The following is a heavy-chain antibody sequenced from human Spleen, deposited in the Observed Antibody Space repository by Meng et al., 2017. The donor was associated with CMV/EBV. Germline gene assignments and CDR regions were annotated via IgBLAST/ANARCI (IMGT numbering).Heavy chain of an antibody. V-gene: IGHV1-18*01. CDR1: GYTFTSYG. D-gene: IGHD5-18*01. CDR3: AREGRSTQGYGYYYYGMDV. CDR2: ISPYNGYT. Sequence: ASVKVSCKASGYTFTSYGIDWVRQAPGQGLEWMGWISPYNGYTNYTQKFQGRVTMSTDTSTRTAYMELRSLRSDDTAVYYCAREGRSTQGYGYYYYGMDVWGQGTTVTVSS. J-gene: IGHJ6*02.